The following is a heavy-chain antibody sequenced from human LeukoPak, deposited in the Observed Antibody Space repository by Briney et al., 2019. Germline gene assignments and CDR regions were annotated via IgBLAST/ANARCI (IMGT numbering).Heavy chain of an antibody. CDR2: ISSSSYI. D-gene: IGHD6-19*01. J-gene: IGHJ3*02. CDR1: GFTFSSYS. V-gene: IGHV3-21*01. CDR3: ARVWGSSGPFWDNAFDI. Sequence: GGSLRLSCAASGFTFSSYSMNWVRQAPGKGLEWVSSISSSSYIYYADSVKGRFTISRDNAKNSLYLQMNSLRAEDTAVYYCARVWGSSGPFWDNAFDIWGQGTMVTVSS.